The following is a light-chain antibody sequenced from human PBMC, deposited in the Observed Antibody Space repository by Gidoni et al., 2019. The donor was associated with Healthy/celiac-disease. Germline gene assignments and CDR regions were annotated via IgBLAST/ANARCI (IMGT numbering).Light chain of an antibody. J-gene: IGKJ4*01. CDR2: GAS. V-gene: IGKV3D-7*01. CDR1: QSGSSSY. CDR3: QQDYNLPLT. Sequence: DIVMPQSPATLSLSPGERATLSCRASQSGSSSYLSWYQQKPGQAPRLLIYGASTMATGIPARFSGSGSGTDFTLTISSLQPEDFAVYYCQQDYNLPLTFGGGTKVEIK.